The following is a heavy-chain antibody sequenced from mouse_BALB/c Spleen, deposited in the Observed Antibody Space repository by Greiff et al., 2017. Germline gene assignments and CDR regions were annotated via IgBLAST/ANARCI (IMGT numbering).Heavy chain of an antibody. CDR1: GFTFSSYA. CDR2: ISSGGST. Sequence: EVHLVESGGGLVKPGGSLKLSCAASGFTFSSYAMSWVRQTPEKRLEWVASISSGGSTYYPDSVKGRFTISRDNARNILYLQMSSLRSEDTAMYYCARGGEVDAMDYWGQGTSVTVSS. V-gene: IGHV5-6-5*01. J-gene: IGHJ4*01. CDR3: ARGGEVDAMDY.